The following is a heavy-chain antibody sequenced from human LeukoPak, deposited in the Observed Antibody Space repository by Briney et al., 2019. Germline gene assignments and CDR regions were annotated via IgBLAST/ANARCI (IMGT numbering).Heavy chain of an antibody. CDR1: GFTFSSYA. V-gene: IGHV3-23*01. CDR2: ISGSGGST. CDR3: APHHLWLLPLNY. J-gene: IGHJ4*02. D-gene: IGHD5-12*01. Sequence: GGSLRLSCAAYGFTFSSYAMSWVRQARGKGLEWGSAISGSGGSTYYEDPVKGRFTISRDNYKNTLYLQMNSLRAEDTAVYYCAPHHLWLLPLNYWGQGTLVTVSS.